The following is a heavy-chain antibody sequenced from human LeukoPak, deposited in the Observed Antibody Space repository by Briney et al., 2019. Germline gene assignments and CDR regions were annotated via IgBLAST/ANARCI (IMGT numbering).Heavy chain of an antibody. CDR2: ISTFTGNT. Sequence: GASVKVSCKSSGNIFSSYGITWVRQAPGQGLEWMGWISTFTGNTKYAQKFQSRLTMTADTSTSKVYLELRSLGSDDTAVYYCARDSAGAQIYDILTGYLPGRLGDLPFDYWGQGTLVTVSS. J-gene: IGHJ4*02. D-gene: IGHD3-9*01. CDR3: ARDSAGAQIYDILTGYLPGRLGDLPFDY. V-gene: IGHV1-18*01. CDR1: GNIFSSYG.